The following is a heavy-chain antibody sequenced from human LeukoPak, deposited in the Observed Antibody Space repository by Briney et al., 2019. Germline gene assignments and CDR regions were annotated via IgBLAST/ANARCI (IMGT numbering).Heavy chain of an antibody. CDR3: VPRGTEGY. J-gene: IGHJ4*02. Sequence: GGSLRLSCSASGFTFSSYAMHWVRQAPGKGLEYVSAISPDGGNTYYADSVKGRFSISRDNSKNTLYLQMSSLRPEDTAVYYCVPRGTEGYWGQGTLVTVSS. V-gene: IGHV3-64D*06. CDR1: GFTFSSYA. CDR2: ISPDGGNT.